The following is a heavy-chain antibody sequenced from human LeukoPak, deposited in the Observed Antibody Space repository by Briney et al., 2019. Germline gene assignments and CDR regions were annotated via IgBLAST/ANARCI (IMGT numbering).Heavy chain of an antibody. CDR1: GGSISSRSYY. Sequence: SQTLSLTCTVSGGSISSRSYYWSWIRQPAGKGLEWIGRIYTSGSANYNPSLKSRVTISLDTSKNQFSLRLSSVTAADTAVYYCARAVGSSESNWCDPWGQGTLATVSS. CDR2: IYTSGSA. V-gene: IGHV4-61*02. D-gene: IGHD1-26*01. CDR3: ARAVGSSESNWCDP. J-gene: IGHJ5*02.